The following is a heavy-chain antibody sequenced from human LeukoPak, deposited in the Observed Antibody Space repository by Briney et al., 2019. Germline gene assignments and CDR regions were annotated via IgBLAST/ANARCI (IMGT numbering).Heavy chain of an antibody. Sequence: ASVKVSCKASGYTFTSYAMHWVRQAPGQRLEWMGWINAGNGNTKYSQKFQGRVTITRDTSASTAYMELSSLRSEDTAVYYCARGYYYDSSVERDYGMDVWGQGTTVTVSS. CDR3: ARGYYYDSSVERDYGMDV. CDR1: GYTFTSYA. D-gene: IGHD3-22*01. J-gene: IGHJ6*02. V-gene: IGHV1-3*01. CDR2: INAGNGNT.